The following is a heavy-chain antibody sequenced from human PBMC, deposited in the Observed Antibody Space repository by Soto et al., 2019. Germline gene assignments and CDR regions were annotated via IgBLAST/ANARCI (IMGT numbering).Heavy chain of an antibody. D-gene: IGHD6-6*01. Sequence: SETLSLTCTVSGGSISSSSYYWGWIRQPPGKGLEWIGSIYYSGSTYYNPSLKSRVTISVDTSKNQFSLKLSSVTAADTAVYYCARAYSSSSGLPDAFDIWGQGTMVTVSS. CDR3: ARAYSSSSGLPDAFDI. CDR1: GGSISSSSYY. CDR2: IYYSGST. V-gene: IGHV4-39*01. J-gene: IGHJ3*02.